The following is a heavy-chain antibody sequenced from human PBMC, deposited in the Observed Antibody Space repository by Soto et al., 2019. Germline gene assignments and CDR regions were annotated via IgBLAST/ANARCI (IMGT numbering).Heavy chain of an antibody. CDR1: GGTFGSYA. CDR3: ARDLRDYYDSSGYYWPDYYYGMDV. D-gene: IGHD3-22*01. CDR2: IIPIFGTA. J-gene: IGHJ6*02. Sequence: SVKVSCKASGGTFGSYAISWVRQAPVQGLEWMGGIIPIFGTANYAQKFQGRVTITADESTSTAYMEPSSLRSEDTAVYYCARDLRDYYDSSGYYWPDYYYGMDVWGQGTTVTVSS. V-gene: IGHV1-69*01.